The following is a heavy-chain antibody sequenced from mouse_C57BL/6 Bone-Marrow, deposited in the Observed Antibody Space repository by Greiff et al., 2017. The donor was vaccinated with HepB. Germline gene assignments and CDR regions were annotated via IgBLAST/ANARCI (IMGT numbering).Heavy chain of an antibody. J-gene: IGHJ4*01. CDR1: GYSFTGYY. CDR3: ARKGRGAMDY. V-gene: IGHV1-42*01. Sequence: EVKLQESGPELVKPGASVKISCKASGYSFTGYYMNWVKQSPEKSLEWIGEINPSTGGTTYNQKFKAKATLTVDKSSSTAYMQLKSLTSEDSAVYYCARKGRGAMDYWGQGTSVTVSS. CDR2: INPSTGGT. D-gene: IGHD3-3*01.